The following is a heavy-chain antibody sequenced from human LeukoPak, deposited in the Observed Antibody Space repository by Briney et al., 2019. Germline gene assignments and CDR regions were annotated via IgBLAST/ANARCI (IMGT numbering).Heavy chain of an antibody. CDR2: IDPSSTYI. D-gene: IGHD6-6*01. CDR3: AKDHYSSSSGDFFDY. J-gene: IGHJ4*02. CDR1: GFTSRSYS. V-gene: IGHV3-21*04. Sequence: GGSLRLSCAASGFTSRSYSMNWVRQAPGKGLEWVSAIDPSSTYIYYADSVKGRFTISRDNSKNTLYLQMNSLRAEDTAVYYCAKDHYSSSSGDFFDYWGQGTLVTVSS.